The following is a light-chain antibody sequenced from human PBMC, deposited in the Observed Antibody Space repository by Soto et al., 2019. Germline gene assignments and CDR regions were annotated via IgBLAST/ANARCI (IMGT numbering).Light chain of an antibody. CDR1: SSNIGAGYD. Sequence: QSVLTQPPSVSGAPGQRVTISCTGSSSNIGAGYDVHWYQQFPGTAPKLLIYGNSNRPSGVPDRFSGSKSGTSASLAITRLQAEDEADYYCQSYDSSLSGSRVFGGGTKLTVL. V-gene: IGLV1-40*01. CDR2: GNS. J-gene: IGLJ2*01. CDR3: QSYDSSLSGSRV.